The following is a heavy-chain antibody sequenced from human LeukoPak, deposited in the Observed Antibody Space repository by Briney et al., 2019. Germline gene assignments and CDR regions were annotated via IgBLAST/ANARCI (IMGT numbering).Heavy chain of an antibody. CDR3: ARYGDGYDFDY. Sequence: GGSLRLSCAASGFTFSSYWMHWVRQAPGKGLVWVSRINSDGSSTSYADSVKGRSTISRDNAKNTLYLQMNSLRAEDTAVYYCARYGDGYDFDYWGQGTLVTVSS. J-gene: IGHJ4*02. D-gene: IGHD5-24*01. CDR1: GFTFSSYW. CDR2: INSDGSST. V-gene: IGHV3-74*01.